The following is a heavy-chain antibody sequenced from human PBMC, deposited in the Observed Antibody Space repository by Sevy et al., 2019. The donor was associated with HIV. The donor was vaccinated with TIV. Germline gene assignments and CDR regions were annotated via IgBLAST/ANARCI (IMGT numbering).Heavy chain of an antibody. D-gene: IGHD1-26*01. J-gene: IGHJ6*03. Sequence: GGSLRLSCAASGFTFNDFGMSWVRQAPGKRLEWVSGINWNGGDTGYADSVKGRFTISRDNAKNSLYLQMNSLRAEDTAFYYCARDGGSYNYYYYKDVWGKGTTVTVSS. V-gene: IGHV3-20*04. CDR1: GFTFNDFG. CDR2: INWNGGDT. CDR3: ARDGGSYNYYYYKDV.